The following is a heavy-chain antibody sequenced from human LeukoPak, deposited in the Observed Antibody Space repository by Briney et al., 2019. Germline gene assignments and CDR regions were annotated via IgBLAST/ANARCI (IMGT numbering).Heavy chain of an antibody. J-gene: IGHJ4*02. CDR3: AREGDFYDSSGYYVVDY. D-gene: IGHD3-22*01. CDR1: GGSISSYY. V-gene: IGHV4-59*01. Sequence: SETLSLTCTVSGGSISSYYWSWIRQPPGKGLEWIGYVYYSGSTNYNPSLKSRVTISVDTSKNQFSLKLSSVTAADTAVYVCAREGDFYDSSGYYVVDYWGQGTLVTVSS. CDR2: VYYSGST.